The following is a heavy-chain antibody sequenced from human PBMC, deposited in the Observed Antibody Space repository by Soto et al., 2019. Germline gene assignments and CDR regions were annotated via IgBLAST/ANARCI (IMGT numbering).Heavy chain of an antibody. V-gene: IGHV4-39*01. D-gene: IGHD2-15*01. CDR1: GGSISSSSYY. J-gene: IGHJ5*02. CDR3: ARAGNCSGGSCYHH. Sequence: QLQLQESGPGLVKPSETLSLTCTVSGGSISSSSYYWGWIRQPPGKGLEWIGSIYYSGSTYYNPSLKSRVTISVDTSKNQFSLKLSSVTAADTAVYYCARAGNCSGGSCYHHWGQGTLVTVSS. CDR2: IYYSGST.